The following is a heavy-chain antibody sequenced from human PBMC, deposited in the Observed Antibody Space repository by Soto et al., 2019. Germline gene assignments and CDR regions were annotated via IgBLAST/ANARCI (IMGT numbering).Heavy chain of an antibody. CDR2: ISTGSSYI. D-gene: IGHD6-13*01. J-gene: IGHJ1*01. CDR3: AREMKQLVQEGFLQH. Sequence: PWGSLRLACAASVFTVSSYTMHWVREAPGKGLEWVSSISTGSSYIYYADSLKGRFTISRDNAGNSLYLQMNSLRAEDTAVYYCAREMKQLVQEGFLQHWGQGTLVTVS. V-gene: IGHV3-21*01. CDR1: VFTVSSYT.